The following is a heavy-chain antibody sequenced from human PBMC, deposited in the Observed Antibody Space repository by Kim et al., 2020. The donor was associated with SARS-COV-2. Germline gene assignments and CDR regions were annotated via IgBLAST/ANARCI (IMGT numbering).Heavy chain of an antibody. D-gene: IGHD3-10*01. V-gene: IGHV3-21*01. CDR1: GFTFSSYS. CDR2: ISSSSSYI. CDR3: ARDQGSGSYQAEFLYLVPELYYYYYGMDV. Sequence: GGSLRLSCAASGFTFSSYSMNWVRQAPGKGLEWVSSISSSSSYIYYADSVKGRFTISRDNAKNSLYLQMNSLRAEDTAVYYCARDQGSGSYQAEFLYLVPELYYYYYGMDVCGQGTTVTVSS. J-gene: IGHJ6*02.